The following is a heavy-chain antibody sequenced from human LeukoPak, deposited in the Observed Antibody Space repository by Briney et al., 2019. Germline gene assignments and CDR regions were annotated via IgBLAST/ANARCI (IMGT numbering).Heavy chain of an antibody. CDR3: ARSGGFGELFYDY. J-gene: IGHJ4*02. D-gene: IGHD3-10*01. Sequence: PSETLSLTCTVSGGSISSYYWSWIRQPPGKGPEWIGNIYYSGSTKYNPSLKSRVTISVDTSKNQFSLKLSSVTAADAAVYYCARSGGFGELFYDYWGQGALVTVSS. CDR1: GGSISSYY. CDR2: IYYSGST. V-gene: IGHV4-59*01.